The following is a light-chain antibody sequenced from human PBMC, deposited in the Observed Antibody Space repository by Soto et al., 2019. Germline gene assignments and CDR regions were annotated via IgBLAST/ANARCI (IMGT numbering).Light chain of an antibody. Sequence: QSALTQPASVSGSPGQSITISCTGTSSDVGGYIYVSWYQHLPGKAPKLMIYDVSVRPSGVSNRFSGSKSANTASLTISGLQAEDEADYYCSSFTSSGTLVFGTGTK. CDR1: SSDVGGYIY. CDR2: DVS. CDR3: SSFTSSGTLV. J-gene: IGLJ1*01. V-gene: IGLV2-14*03.